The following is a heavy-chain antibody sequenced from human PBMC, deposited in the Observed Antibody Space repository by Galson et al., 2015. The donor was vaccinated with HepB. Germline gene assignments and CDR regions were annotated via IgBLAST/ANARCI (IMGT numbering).Heavy chain of an antibody. J-gene: IGHJ5*02. Sequence: SLRLSCAASGFTFSSYSMNWVRQAPGKGLEWVSSISSSSSYIYYADSVKGRFTISRDNAKNSLYLQMNSLRAEDTAVYYCAKDSGRGWFGSKSYNWLDPWGQGTLVTVSS. V-gene: IGHV3-21*01. CDR1: GFTFSSYS. D-gene: IGHD3-10*01. CDR3: AKDSGRGWFGSKSYNWLDP. CDR2: ISSSSSYI.